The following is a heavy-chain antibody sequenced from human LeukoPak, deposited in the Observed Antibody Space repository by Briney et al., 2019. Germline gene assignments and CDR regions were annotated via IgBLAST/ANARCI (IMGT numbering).Heavy chain of an antibody. Sequence: GGSLRLSCAASGFTFSSYGMHWVRQAPGKGLEWVAFIRYDGGNKYYADSVKGRFTISRDNSKNTLYLQMNSLRAEDTAVYYCAKDPTNDYGDQWGQGTLVTVSS. CDR3: AKDPTNDYGDQ. V-gene: IGHV3-30*02. CDR1: GFTFSSYG. J-gene: IGHJ4*02. CDR2: IRYDGGNK.